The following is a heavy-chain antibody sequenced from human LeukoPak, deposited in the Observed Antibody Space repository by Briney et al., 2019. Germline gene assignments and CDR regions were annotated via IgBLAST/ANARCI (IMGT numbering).Heavy chain of an antibody. V-gene: IGHV1-2*02. J-gene: IGHJ6*02. D-gene: IGHD3-16*01. Sequence: ASVKVSCRASGYSFTGYFMQWVRQAPGQGLEWMGWINPNSGDTNYAQKFQGRVTMTRATSISTAYMELSRLRSADAAVYYCARRFYDAMDVWGQGTTVTVSS. CDR3: ARRFYDAMDV. CDR1: GYSFTGYF. CDR2: INPNSGDT.